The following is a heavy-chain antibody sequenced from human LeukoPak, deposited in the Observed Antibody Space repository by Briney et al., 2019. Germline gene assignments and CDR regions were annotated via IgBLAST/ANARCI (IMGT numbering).Heavy chain of an antibody. CDR3: ARREDAFDI. Sequence: SETLSLTCTVSGGSISSYYWSWIRQPPGKGLEWIGYIYYSGSTNYNPSLKSRVTISVDTSKSQFSLKLSSVTAADTAVYYCARREDAFDIWGQGTMVTVSS. J-gene: IGHJ3*02. CDR2: IYYSGST. CDR1: GGSISSYY. V-gene: IGHV4-59*08.